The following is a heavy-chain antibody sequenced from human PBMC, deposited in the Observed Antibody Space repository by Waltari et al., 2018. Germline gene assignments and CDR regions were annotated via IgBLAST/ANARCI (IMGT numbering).Heavy chain of an antibody. CDR1: GGSISSSSYY. Sequence: QLQLQESGPGLVKPSETLSLTCTVSGGSISSSSYYWGWIRQPPGKGLEWIGSIYYSGSTNDNPSLKSRVTISVYTSKNQCSLKLSSVTAADTAVYYCGGQLVPNYYYYYYMDVWGKGTTVTVSS. J-gene: IGHJ6*03. CDR3: GGQLVPNYYYYYYMDV. V-gene: IGHV4-39*01. CDR2: IYYSGST. D-gene: IGHD6-6*01.